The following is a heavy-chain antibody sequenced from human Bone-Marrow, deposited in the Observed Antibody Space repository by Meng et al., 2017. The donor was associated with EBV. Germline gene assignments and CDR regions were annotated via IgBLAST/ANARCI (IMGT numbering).Heavy chain of an antibody. CDR1: GYTFSSYD. V-gene: IGHV1-8*01. Sequence: VQLLQSGAEVKKPGASVKVSCRTSGYTFSSYDVNWVRQAPGQGPEWMGWINPNSGNTGFAQKIQGRVSMTWDTYTSTAYMELRNLRSEDTAVYYCARMSYWGQGTLVTVSS. CDR2: INPNSGNT. CDR3: ARMSY. J-gene: IGHJ4*02.